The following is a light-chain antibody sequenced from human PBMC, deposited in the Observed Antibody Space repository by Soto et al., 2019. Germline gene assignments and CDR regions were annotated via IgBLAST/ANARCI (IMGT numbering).Light chain of an antibody. V-gene: IGKV3-20*01. CDR1: QSVSSSY. Sequence: EIVLTQSPGTLSLSPGERATLSCRASQSVSSSYLAWYQQKPGQAPRLLIYGASSMATVIPDRFSGSGSGTDFTLTISRLEPEDFEVYYCQQYGSSPLTFGGGTKVEIK. CDR3: QQYGSSPLT. J-gene: IGKJ4*01. CDR2: GAS.